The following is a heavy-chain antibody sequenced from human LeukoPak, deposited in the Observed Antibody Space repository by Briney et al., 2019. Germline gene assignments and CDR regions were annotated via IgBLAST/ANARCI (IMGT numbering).Heavy chain of an antibody. CDR3: ARSAHGYGFDY. V-gene: IGHV4-39*07. J-gene: IGHJ4*02. CDR1: GGSISSSSYY. D-gene: IGHD1-1*01. CDR2: IYYSGST. Sequence: SETLSLTCTVSGGSISSSSYYWGWIRQPPGKGLEWIGSIYYSGSTYYNPSLKSRVTISVDTSKNQFSLKLSSVTAADTAVYYCARSAHGYGFDYWGQGTLVTVSS.